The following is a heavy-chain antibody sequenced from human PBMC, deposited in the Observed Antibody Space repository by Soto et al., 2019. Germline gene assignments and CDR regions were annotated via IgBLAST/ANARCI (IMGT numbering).Heavy chain of an antibody. V-gene: IGHV3-23*01. Sequence: EVQLLESGGGLVQPGGSLRLSCAASGFTFSNYAMSWVRQAPGKGLEWVSAISASGGGTYYADPVKGRFTISRDSSKNTLYLQRNSLRAEDTAIYYCAKDPRVGATAAEYFQYWGQGTLVTVTS. CDR1: GFTFSNYA. CDR2: ISASGGGT. CDR3: AKDPRVGATAAEYFQY. J-gene: IGHJ1*01. D-gene: IGHD1-26*01.